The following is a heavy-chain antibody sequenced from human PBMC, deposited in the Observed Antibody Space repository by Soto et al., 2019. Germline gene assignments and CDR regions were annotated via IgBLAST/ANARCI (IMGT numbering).Heavy chain of an antibody. V-gene: IGHV1-18*01. CDR2: ISANNGNT. CDR3: ARVQSGYAFAY. CDR1: GYTFTSYG. Sequence: QVQLVQSGAEVKKPGASVKVSCKASGYTFTSYGINWVRQAPGQGLEWMGWISANNGNTHYAQKLQGRVTMTKDTSTSTDYMELRSLSSDDTAVYYCARVQSGYAFAYWGQGTLVTVSS. J-gene: IGHJ4*02. D-gene: IGHD5-12*01.